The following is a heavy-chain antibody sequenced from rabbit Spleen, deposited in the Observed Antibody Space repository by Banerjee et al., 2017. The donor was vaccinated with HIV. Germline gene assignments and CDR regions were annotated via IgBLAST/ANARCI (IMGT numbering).Heavy chain of an antibody. CDR2: IYSSSGGT. Sequence: QEQLEESGGDLVKPGASLTLTCTASGFDFSSYYYMCWVRQAPGKGLEWIACIYSSSGGTYYASWAKGRFTITRSTSLNTVTLQLNSLTAADTATYFCARSIHNSNYYGTNLWGQGTLVTVS. D-gene: IGHD8-1*01. V-gene: IGHV1S43*01. J-gene: IGHJ4*01. CDR1: GFDFSSYYY. CDR3: ARSIHNSNYYGTNL.